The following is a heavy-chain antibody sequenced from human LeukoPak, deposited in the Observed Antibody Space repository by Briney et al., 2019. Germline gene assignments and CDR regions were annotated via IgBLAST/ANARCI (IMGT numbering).Heavy chain of an antibody. V-gene: IGHV3-53*01. J-gene: IGHJ4*02. Sequence: GGSLRLSCAASGFTVSSNYMSWVRQAPGKGLEWVSVIYNGGYTYYAASVKGRFTISCDNTKNTLHLQLNSRRADDTAVYYCAKTGNPPTGDYWGQGTLVTVSS. CDR1: GFTVSSNY. CDR3: AKTGNPPTGDY. CDR2: IYNGGYT. D-gene: IGHD1-1*01.